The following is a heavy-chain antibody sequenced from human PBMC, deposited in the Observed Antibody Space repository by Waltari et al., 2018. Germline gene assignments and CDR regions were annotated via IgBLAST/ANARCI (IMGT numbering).Heavy chain of an antibody. Sequence: EVQLVESGGGLVQPGGSLRLSCAASGFTFSSYWMSWVRQAPGKGREWVANIKQDGSEKYYVDSVKGRFTISRDNAKNSLYLQMNSLRAEDTAVYYCARDTGVADYYDSSGYSSDYWGQGTLVTVSS. CDR1: GFTFSSYW. D-gene: IGHD3-22*01. CDR2: IKQDGSEK. J-gene: IGHJ4*02. CDR3: ARDTGVADYYDSSGYSSDY. V-gene: IGHV3-7*01.